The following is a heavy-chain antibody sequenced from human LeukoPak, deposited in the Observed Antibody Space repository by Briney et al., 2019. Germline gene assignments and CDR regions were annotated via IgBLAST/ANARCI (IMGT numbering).Heavy chain of an antibody. CDR3: ARGPIPAGIQLWLRFDY. J-gene: IGHJ4*02. CDR1: GGTFSSYA. Sequence: SVKVSCKASGGTFSSYALSWVRQAPGQGLEWMGGIIPIFGTANYAQKFQSRVTITTDESTSTAYMELSSLRSEDTAVYYWARGPIPAGIQLWLRFDYWGQGTLVTVSS. D-gene: IGHD5-18*01. V-gene: IGHV1-69*05. CDR2: IIPIFGTA.